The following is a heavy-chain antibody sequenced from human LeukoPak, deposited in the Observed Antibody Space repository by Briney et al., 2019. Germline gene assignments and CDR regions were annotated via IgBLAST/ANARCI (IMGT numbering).Heavy chain of an antibody. J-gene: IGHJ6*03. CDR3: ARDSTYYDFWSGYLGTSYYYYMDV. Sequence: GGSLRLSCAASGFTFSSYAMHWVRQAPGKGLEWVAVISYDGSNKYYADSVKGRFTISRDNSKNTLYLQMNSLGAEDTAVYYCARDSTYYDFWSGYLGTSYYYYMDVWGKGTTVTVSS. CDR2: ISYDGSNK. V-gene: IGHV3-30*04. D-gene: IGHD3-3*01. CDR1: GFTFSSYA.